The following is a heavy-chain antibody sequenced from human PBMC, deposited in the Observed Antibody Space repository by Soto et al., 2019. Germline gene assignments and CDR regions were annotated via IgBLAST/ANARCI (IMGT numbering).Heavy chain of an antibody. CDR3: TTRDQGRFDH. CDR1: GGTFNTLS. Sequence: QVLLVQSGAEGKRPGSSAKVSCKPSGGTFNTLSINWVRQAPGQGLEWVGAIIPLFDSTNYGQKFQDRVTITADKSMDTAYLELNNLRSDDTAVYYCTTRDQGRFDHWGQGTPLTVSS. J-gene: IGHJ4*02. V-gene: IGHV1-69*06. CDR2: IIPLFDST.